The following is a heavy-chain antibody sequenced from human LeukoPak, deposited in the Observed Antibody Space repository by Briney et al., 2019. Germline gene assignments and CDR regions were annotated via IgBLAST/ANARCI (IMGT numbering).Heavy chain of an antibody. CDR3: ATRPDGNDFPYFDF. CDR2: IYRGGDT. J-gene: IGHJ4*02. CDR1: GLTVGSKY. Sequence: GGSLRLSCAASGLTVGSKYMGWVRQAPGKGLEWVSVIYRGGDTYYADSVRCRFTVSRDISQNTLYLQMNRLRVEDTAVYYCATRPDGNDFPYFDFWGQGTLVLVSS. V-gene: IGHV3-66*01. D-gene: IGHD5-12*01.